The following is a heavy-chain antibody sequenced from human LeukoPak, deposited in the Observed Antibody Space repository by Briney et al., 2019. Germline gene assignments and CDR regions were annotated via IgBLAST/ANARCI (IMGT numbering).Heavy chain of an antibody. CDR2: IYHSGST. V-gene: IGHV4-38-2*02. J-gene: IGHJ6*03. D-gene: IGHD3-16*01. CDR1: GYSISSGYY. Sequence: SETLSLTCSFSGYSISSGYYWGWIRQPPGQWLEWIGNIYHSGSTYYNPSLKSRVTISVDTSKNQFSLKLSSVTAADTAVYYCARGGGAGYYYYYMDVWGKGTTVTVSS. CDR3: ARGGGAGYYYYYMDV.